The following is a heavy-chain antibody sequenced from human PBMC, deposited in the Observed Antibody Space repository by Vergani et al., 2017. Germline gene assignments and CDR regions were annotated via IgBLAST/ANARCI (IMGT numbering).Heavy chain of an antibody. V-gene: IGHV2-70*12. CDR1: GFSILTSEMC. Sequence: QVTLRESGPALVKPTQTLTLTCTFSGFSILTSEMCVSWIRQPPGKALEWLALIDWNDNKYFNTSLKTRLTISKDASKNQVVLTMTNMDPVDTATYYCAHRRFCGGDCYTDYWGQGTLVTVSS. J-gene: IGHJ4*02. D-gene: IGHD2-21*01. CDR3: AHRRFCGGDCYTDY. CDR2: IDWNDNK.